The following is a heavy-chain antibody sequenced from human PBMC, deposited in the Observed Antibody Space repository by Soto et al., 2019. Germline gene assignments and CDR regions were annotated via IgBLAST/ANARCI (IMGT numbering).Heavy chain of an antibody. D-gene: IGHD3-22*01. J-gene: IGHJ4*02. CDR1: GLTLTDAW. Sequence: EVQLVESGGGLVKPGESLRLSCTASGLTLTDAWMKWVRQAPGKGLEWVGRLKSKTNGGTADYAAPVRGRFTILRDDSKNMLYLQMNRLKTEDTAVYYRSFYRDSRAGHFERGGQGNLVTVSS. V-gene: IGHV3-15*07. CDR3: SFYRDSRAGHFER. CDR2: LKSKTNGGTA.